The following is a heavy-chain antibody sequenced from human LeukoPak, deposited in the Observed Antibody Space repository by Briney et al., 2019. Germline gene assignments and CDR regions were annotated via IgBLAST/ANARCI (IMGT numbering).Heavy chain of an antibody. CDR3: TRMTTGHDY. Sequence: PSETLSLTCGVSGVSFGDYYWSWVRQTPGKGLEWLGEINHSGYTNDSPSLKSRVTLSIDTSRKQFSLNLRSVTVADAGIYYCTRMTTGHDYWGQGTLVTVSS. CDR2: INHSGYT. CDR1: GVSFGDYY. J-gene: IGHJ4*02. D-gene: IGHD4-17*01. V-gene: IGHV4-34*01.